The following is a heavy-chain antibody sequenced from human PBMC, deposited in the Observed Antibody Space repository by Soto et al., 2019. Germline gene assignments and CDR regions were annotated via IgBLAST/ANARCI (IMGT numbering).Heavy chain of an antibody. CDR2: VSHSGTT. CDR1: GESFRDYY. D-gene: IGHD6-6*01. CDR3: ARSNPSRPDY. Sequence: SETLSLTCVVYGESFRDYYWSWIRQPPGEGPEWIGEVSHSGTTNYNPSLKGRVTISVDTSKNQFSLKVNSVTAADTAVYYCARSNPSRPDYWGQGTLVTVSS. J-gene: IGHJ4*02. V-gene: IGHV4-34*01.